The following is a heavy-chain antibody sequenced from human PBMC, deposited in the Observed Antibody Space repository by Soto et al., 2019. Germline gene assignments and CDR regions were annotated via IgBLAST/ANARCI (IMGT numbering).Heavy chain of an antibody. V-gene: IGHV1-18*01. Sequence: EXAVKRSCKASGYSFTSYGVSWGRQAPGQGLEWMGWISAYNGNTNYAQKLQGRVTMTTDTSTSTAYMELRSLRSDDTAVYYCARYIVVVPADNPNYYYYYGMDVWGQGTTVTVSS. CDR3: ARYIVVVPADNPNYYYYYGMDV. CDR2: ISAYNGNT. CDR1: GYSFTSYG. J-gene: IGHJ6*02. D-gene: IGHD2-2*01.